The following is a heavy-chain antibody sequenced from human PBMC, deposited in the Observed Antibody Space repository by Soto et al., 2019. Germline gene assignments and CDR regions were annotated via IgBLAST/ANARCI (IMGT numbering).Heavy chain of an antibody. J-gene: IGHJ6*02. CDR2: IIPIFGTA. V-gene: IGHV1-69*06. Sequence: GASVKVSCKASGGTFSSYAISWVRQAPGQGLEWMGGIIPIFGTANYAQKFQGRVTITADKSTSTAYMELSSLRSEDTAVYYCARVLAARQNYYYYYGMDVWGQGTTVTVSS. CDR1: GGTFSSYA. CDR3: ARVLAARQNYYYYYGMDV. D-gene: IGHD6-6*01.